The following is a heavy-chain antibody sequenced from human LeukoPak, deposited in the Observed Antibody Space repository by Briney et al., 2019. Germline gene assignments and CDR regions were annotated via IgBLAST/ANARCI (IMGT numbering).Heavy chain of an antibody. CDR1: GGTFSSYA. CDR2: IIPIFGTA. V-gene: IGHV1-69*13. CDR3: ARRAAAPSYYYYMDV. D-gene: IGHD2-15*01. J-gene: IGHJ6*03. Sequence: SVKVSCKASGGTFSSYAISWVRQAPGQGLEWMGGIIPIFGTANYAQKFQGRVTITADEPTSTAYMELSSLRSEDTAVYYCARRAAAPSYYYYMDVWGKGTTVTVSS.